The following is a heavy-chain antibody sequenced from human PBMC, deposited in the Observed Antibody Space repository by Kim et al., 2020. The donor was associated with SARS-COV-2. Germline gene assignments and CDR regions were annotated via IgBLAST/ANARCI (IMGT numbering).Heavy chain of an antibody. CDR3: AKKDRGYWYFDL. V-gene: IGHV3-9*01. J-gene: IGHJ2*01. Sequence: GYADFGKGRFNISRDNAKNSLSLQMNSLRAEDTALYYCAKKDRGYWYFDLWGRGTLVTVSS.